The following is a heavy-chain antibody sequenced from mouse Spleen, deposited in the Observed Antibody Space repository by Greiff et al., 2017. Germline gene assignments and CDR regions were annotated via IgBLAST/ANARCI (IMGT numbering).Heavy chain of an antibody. D-gene: IGHD2-5*01. CDR2: IDPEDGDT. V-gene: IGHV14-1*01. CDR1: GFNIKDYY. CDR3: TRTPYYSNYGFAY. J-gene: IGHJ3*01. Sequence: VQLQQSGAELVRPGASVKLSCTASGFNIKDYYMHWVKQRPEQGLEWIGRIDPEDGDTEYAPKFQGKATMTADTSSNTAYLQLSSLTSEDTAVYYCTRTPYYSNYGFAYWGQGTLVTVSA.